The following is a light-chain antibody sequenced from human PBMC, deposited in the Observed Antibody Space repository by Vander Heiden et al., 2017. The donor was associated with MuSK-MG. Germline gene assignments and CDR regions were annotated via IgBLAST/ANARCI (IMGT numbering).Light chain of an antibody. CDR3: SSYTSSSLWV. CDR1: SSDVGGYNY. V-gene: IGLV2-14*01. J-gene: IGLJ3*02. Sequence: QSALTQPASVSGSPGQSITISCIGTSSDVGGYNYVSWYQQHPGKAPKLMIYDVSNRPSGVANRFSGSKSGNTASLTISGLQAEDEADYYCSSYTSSSLWVFGGGTKLTVL. CDR2: DVS.